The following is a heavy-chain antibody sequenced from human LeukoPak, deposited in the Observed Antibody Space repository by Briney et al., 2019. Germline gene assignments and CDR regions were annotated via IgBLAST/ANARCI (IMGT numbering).Heavy chain of an antibody. Sequence: ASVKVSCKASGYTFTDYYIHWVRQAPGQGLEWMGWINPNSGRTHSAQKFQGRVTMTSDTSISTAYMELSSLRSEDTAVYYCAREPQNFWSGYFDYWGQGTLVTVSS. J-gene: IGHJ4*02. D-gene: IGHD3-3*01. V-gene: IGHV1-2*02. CDR3: AREPQNFWSGYFDY. CDR1: GYTFTDYY. CDR2: INPNSGRT.